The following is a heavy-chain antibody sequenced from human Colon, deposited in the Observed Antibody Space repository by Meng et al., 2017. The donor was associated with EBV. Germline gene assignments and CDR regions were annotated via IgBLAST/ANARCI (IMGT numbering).Heavy chain of an antibody. Sequence: PSGTPSLTVVFTGHSQSNTSCYTLLRQPPRNGLHCLAVLYQRGIINYNPSLRARATISGSISKKQFSLNLRSVPAADTAVYYSARTGVGLAFDYWGQGTLVTVSS. CDR3: ARTGVGLAFDY. V-gene: IGHV4-4*02. D-gene: IGHD2-8*01. J-gene: IGHJ4*02. CDR2: LYQRGII. CDR1: GHSQSNTSC.